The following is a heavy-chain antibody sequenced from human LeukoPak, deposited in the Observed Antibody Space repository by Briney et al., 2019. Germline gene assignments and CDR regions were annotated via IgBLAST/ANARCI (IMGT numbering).Heavy chain of an antibody. CDR2: ISNDGDT. Sequence: GGSLRLSCAASGFTVSSNYMSWVRQGPGKGLECVSVISNDGDTYYADSVKGRFTISRDTSKNTVSLQMNSLRAEDTAVYYCARTSPPHYYDSSGYPPGAFDIWGQGTMVTVSS. V-gene: IGHV3-53*01. J-gene: IGHJ3*02. CDR3: ARTSPPHYYDSSGYPPGAFDI. CDR1: GFTVSSNY. D-gene: IGHD3-22*01.